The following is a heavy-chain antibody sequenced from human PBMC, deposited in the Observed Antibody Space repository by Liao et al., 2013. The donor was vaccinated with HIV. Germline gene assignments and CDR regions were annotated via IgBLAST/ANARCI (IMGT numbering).Heavy chain of an antibody. CDR2: VYTSGS. Sequence: QVQLQESGPGLVKPSETLTLTCTVSGGSISSYYWSWIRQSAVKGLEWIGRVYTSGSIYNPSLKRRVTMSVDTSKSQFSLRVTSVTAADTAVYYCASWAIPGYYDASGYYYWGQGTLVTVSS. CDR3: ASWAIPGYYDASGYYY. V-gene: IGHV4-4*07. CDR1: GGSISSYY. J-gene: IGHJ4*02. D-gene: IGHD3-22*01.